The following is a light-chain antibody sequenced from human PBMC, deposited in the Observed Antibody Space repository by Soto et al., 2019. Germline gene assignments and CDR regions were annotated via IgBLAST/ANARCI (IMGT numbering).Light chain of an antibody. CDR2: AVS. Sequence: EIVMTQSPATLSVSPGERATLSCRASQSVINNLAWYQQKPGQAPRLLIYAVSIRATGIPARFSGSGSGTEFTLTISSLQSEDFAVYYCQQGDNWPWTFGQGTKVEIK. J-gene: IGKJ1*01. CDR1: QSVINN. CDR3: QQGDNWPWT. V-gene: IGKV3D-15*01.